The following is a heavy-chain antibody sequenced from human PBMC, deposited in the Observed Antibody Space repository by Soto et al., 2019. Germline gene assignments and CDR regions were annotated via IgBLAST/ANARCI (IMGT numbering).Heavy chain of an antibody. V-gene: IGHV3-74*01. CDR1: GFTFSNAW. Sequence: GGSLRLSCAASGFTFSNAWMSWVRQAPGKGLVWVSHINSGGNITPYPASVRGRFTISRDNSKNTLYLDMHSLTTDDTAVYFCARSLWSPYFYYGLDVWGQGTTVTVSS. J-gene: IGHJ6*02. CDR3: ARSLWSPYFYYGLDV. D-gene: IGHD2-21*01. CDR2: INSGGNIT.